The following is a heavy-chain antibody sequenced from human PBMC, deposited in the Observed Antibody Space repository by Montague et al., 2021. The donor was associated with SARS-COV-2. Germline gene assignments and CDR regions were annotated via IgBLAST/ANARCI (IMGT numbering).Heavy chain of an antibody. J-gene: IGHJ4*02. V-gene: IGHV4-38-2*02. CDR3: ARGRVTRAGFDY. D-gene: IGHD2-21*02. CDR2: NYLHGNA. CDR1: GSFIGTGYY. Sequence: SETLSLTCTVSGSFIGTGYYWGWIRQSPGKGLEWIGSNYLHGNAYYNPSLNSRVTISLDTSNNQFSLRLTSVTTSDTAVYYCARGRVTRAGFDYWGQGIRVIVSS.